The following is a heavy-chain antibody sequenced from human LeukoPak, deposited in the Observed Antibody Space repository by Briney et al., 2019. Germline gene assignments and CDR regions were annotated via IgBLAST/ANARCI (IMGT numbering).Heavy chain of an antibody. CDR3: AGEGMYYDILTGDYGMDV. J-gene: IGHJ6*02. Sequence: GGSLRLSCAASGFTFSSYGMHWVRQAPGKGLEWVAVIWYDGSNKYYADSVKGRFTISRDNSKNTLYLQMNSLRAEDTAVYYCAGEGMYYDILTGDYGMDVWGQGTTVTVSS. CDR2: IWYDGSNK. CDR1: GFTFSSYG. V-gene: IGHV3-33*01. D-gene: IGHD3-9*01.